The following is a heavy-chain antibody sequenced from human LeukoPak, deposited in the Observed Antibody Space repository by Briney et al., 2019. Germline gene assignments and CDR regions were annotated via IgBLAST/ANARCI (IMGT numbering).Heavy chain of an antibody. CDR2: INPLTGST. J-gene: IGHJ4*02. D-gene: IGHD1-1*01. Sequence: SVKLSCKPSGYTLIDYYMHCVPQAPRQGLEWVGWINPLTGSTVYAQKFQGRVTMTRDTSISTTYMELTRLRSDDTAVYFCARYTELLGRHFDYWGQGTPVTVFS. CDR1: GYTLIDYY. CDR3: ARYTELLGRHFDY. V-gene: IGHV1-2*02.